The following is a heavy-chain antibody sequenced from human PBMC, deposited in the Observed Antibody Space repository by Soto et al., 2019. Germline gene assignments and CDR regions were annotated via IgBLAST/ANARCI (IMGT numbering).Heavy chain of an antibody. Sequence: XGSLRLSCAASGFTFSSYDIHWVRQAPGKGLDWVAVISYDGSNKYYADSVKGRFTISRDNSKNTLYLQMNSLRAEDTAVYYCARGTSDLYYYYGMDVWGQCATVTVSS. D-gene: IGHD1-7*01. CDR3: ARGTSDLYYYYGMDV. CDR2: ISYDGSNK. J-gene: IGHJ6*02. V-gene: IGHV3-30-3*01. CDR1: GFTFSSYD.